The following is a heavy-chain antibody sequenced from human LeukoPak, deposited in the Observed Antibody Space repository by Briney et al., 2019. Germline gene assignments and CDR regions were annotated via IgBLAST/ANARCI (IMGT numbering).Heavy chain of an antibody. D-gene: IGHD4-17*01. Sequence: TSETLSLTCAVPGGSFSSSGYSWIWIRQPPGKGLEWVTYIYYNGNIHSNPSRKSRVAISPDTSKSQFSLKLSSVTTADTAVYYCARANAVTTPNPDCWGEGTLVTVSS. CDR1: GGSFSSSGYS. CDR2: IYYNGNI. CDR3: ARANAVTTPNPDC. V-gene: IGHV4-30-4*07. J-gene: IGHJ4*02.